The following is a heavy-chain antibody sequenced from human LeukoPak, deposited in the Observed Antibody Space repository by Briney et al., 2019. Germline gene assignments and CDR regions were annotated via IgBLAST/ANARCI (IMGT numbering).Heavy chain of an antibody. Sequence: AASVKVSCKASGGTFSSYAISWVRQAPGQGLEWMGGIIPIFGTANYAQKFQGRVTITADESTSTAYMELSSLRSEDTAVYYCASAPLGYCSSTSCPAYWFDPWGQGTLVTVSS. CDR2: IIPIFGTA. CDR3: ASAPLGYCSSTSCPAYWFDP. D-gene: IGHD2-2*01. V-gene: IGHV1-69*13. J-gene: IGHJ5*02. CDR1: GGTFSSYA.